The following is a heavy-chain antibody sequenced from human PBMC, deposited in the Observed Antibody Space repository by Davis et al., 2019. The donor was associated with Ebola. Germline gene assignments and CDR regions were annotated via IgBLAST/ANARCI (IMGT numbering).Heavy chain of an antibody. CDR3: ARVRDSGYDDFDY. J-gene: IGHJ4*02. CDR1: GGTFNRHT. Sequence: ASVKVSCKASGGTFNRHTINWVRQAPGQGLEWMGWISAYNGNTNYEQKLQGRVTMTTDTSTSTVYMELRSLRSDDTAVYYCARVRDSGYDDFDYWGQGTLVTVSS. CDR2: ISAYNGNT. D-gene: IGHD5-12*01. V-gene: IGHV1-18*04.